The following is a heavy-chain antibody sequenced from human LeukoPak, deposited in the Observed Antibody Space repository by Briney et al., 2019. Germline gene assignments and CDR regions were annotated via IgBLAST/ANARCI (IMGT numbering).Heavy chain of an antibody. CDR1: GFTFSSYA. CDR3: AKDRYNTAMVRFDY. D-gene: IGHD5-18*01. CDR2: ISGSGGST. J-gene: IGHJ4*02. Sequence: GGSLRLSCAASGFTFSSYAMSWVRQAPGKGLEWVSAISGSGGSTYYADSVKGRFTISRDNSRNTLYLQMNSLRAEDTALYYCAKDRYNTAMVRFDYWGQGTLVTVSS. V-gene: IGHV3-23*01.